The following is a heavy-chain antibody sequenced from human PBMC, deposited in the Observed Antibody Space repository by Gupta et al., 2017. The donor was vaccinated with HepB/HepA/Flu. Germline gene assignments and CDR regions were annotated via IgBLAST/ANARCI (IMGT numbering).Heavy chain of an antibody. CDR3: ARDGVGTGWVFDE. CDR2: ITSGSSFI. D-gene: IGHD6-19*01. J-gene: IGHJ4*02. V-gene: IGHV3-21*02. CDR1: GFRLGSYC. Sequence: DVQLVESGGGLVKPGDSVRLSCAASGFRLGSYCMNWVRRAPGKGLEWVSSITSGSSFIYYADSVRGRFTGSRDNAKNSLYLHLNSVRADDTAVYYCARDGVGTGWVFDEWGQGTRVTVSS.